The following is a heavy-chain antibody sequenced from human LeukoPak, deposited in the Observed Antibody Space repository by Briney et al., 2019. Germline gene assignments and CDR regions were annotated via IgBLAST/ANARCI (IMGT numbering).Heavy chain of an antibody. J-gene: IGHJ4*02. D-gene: IGHD2-21*02. V-gene: IGHV3-30*03. CDR2: ISSDENNK. CDR1: GFTFSSYV. CDR3: ASKWFCGGGCYYQIDF. Sequence: GGSLRLSCAASGFTFSSYVMHWVRQAPGKGLEWVALISSDENNKYHADSVRGRFTISRDNSKNTLFLQMNSLRPEDTAVYYCASKWFCGGGCYYQIDFWGQGTLVTVSS.